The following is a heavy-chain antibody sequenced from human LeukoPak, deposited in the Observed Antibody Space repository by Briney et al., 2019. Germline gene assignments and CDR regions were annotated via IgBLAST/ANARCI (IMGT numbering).Heavy chain of an antibody. CDR3: SRSEYYGAGSFDY. J-gene: IGHJ4*02. V-gene: IGHV1-46*01. CDR1: GYTFTSHY. Sequence: ASVKVSCKASGYTFTSHYINRVRQAPGQGLEWMGISNPNSGATDSAQTFKGRLTLTRDTSTSTFYMELSSLRSADTAVYFCSRSEYYGAGSFDYWGQGTLVTVSS. CDR2: SNPNSGAT. D-gene: IGHD3-10*01.